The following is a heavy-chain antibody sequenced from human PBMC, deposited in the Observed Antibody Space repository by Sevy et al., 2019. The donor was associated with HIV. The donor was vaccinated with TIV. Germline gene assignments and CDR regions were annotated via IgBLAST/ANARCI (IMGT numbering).Heavy chain of an antibody. J-gene: IGHJ4*02. Sequence: GGSLRLSCAASGFTFSNYAMYWVRQAPGKGLEWVALISYNGRSKDYSDSVKGRFTISRDSSNNNLYRQMNSLRAEDTAVYYCARGSGWRTEYYFAYWGQGILVTVSS. V-gene: IGHV3-30*04. CDR2: ISYNGRSK. CDR1: GFTFSNYA. CDR3: ARGSGWRTEYYFAY. D-gene: IGHD6-19*01.